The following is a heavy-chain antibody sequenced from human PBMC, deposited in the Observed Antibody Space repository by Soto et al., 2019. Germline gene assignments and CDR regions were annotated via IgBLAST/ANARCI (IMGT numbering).Heavy chain of an antibody. CDR2: IYYSGST. J-gene: IGHJ4*02. V-gene: IGHV4-30-4*01. D-gene: IGHD1-26*01. CDR1: GGSISSGDYY. CDR3: ARKTACTYRSFDY. Sequence: SETLSLTCTVSGGSISSGDYYWSWIRQPPGKGLEWIGYIYYSGSTYYNPSLKSRVTISVDTSKNQFSLKLSSVTAADTAVYYCARKTACTYRSFDYWGQGTLVPVSS.